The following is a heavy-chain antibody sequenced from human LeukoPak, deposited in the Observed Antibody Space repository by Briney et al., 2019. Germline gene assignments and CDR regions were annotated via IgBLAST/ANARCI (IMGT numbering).Heavy chain of an antibody. CDR3: ARVGTMVRGVTGD. J-gene: IGHJ4*02. V-gene: IGHV1-8*01. D-gene: IGHD3-10*01. Sequence: GASVKVSCTASGYTFTSYDINWVRQATGQGLAWMGWMNPNSGNTGYAQKFQGRDTMTRNTSISTAYMELSSLRSEDTAVYYCARVGTMVRGVTGDWGQGTLVTVSS. CDR1: GYTFTSYD. CDR2: MNPNSGNT.